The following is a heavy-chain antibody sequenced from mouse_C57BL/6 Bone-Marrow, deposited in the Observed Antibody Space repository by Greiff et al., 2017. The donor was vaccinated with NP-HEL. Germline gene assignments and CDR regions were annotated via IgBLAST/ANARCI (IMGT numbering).Heavy chain of an antibody. CDR2: ISSGSSTI. V-gene: IGHV5-17*01. CDR3: ARRGYYRCYWYFDV. D-gene: IGHD2-3*01. CDR1: GFTFSDYG. Sequence: EVQLQQSGGGLVKPGGSLKLSCAASGFTFSDYGMHWVRQAPEKGLEWVAYISSGSSTIYYADTVKGRFTISRDNAKNTLFLQMTSLRSEDTAMYYCARRGYYRCYWYFDVGGTGTTVTVSS. J-gene: IGHJ1*03.